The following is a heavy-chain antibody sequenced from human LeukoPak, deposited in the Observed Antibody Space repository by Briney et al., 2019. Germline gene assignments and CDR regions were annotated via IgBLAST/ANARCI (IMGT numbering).Heavy chain of an antibody. Sequence: PGGSLRLSCAASGFTFSSYTMNWVRQAPGKGLEWVSSISSSYYIYYADSVKGRFTISRDNAKNSLYLQMNSLRAEDTAVYYCAKDDYDYVWGSYRYPHVLFSSCFDYWGQGTLVTVSS. J-gene: IGHJ4*02. CDR1: GFTFSSYT. CDR2: ISSSYYI. CDR3: AKDDYDYVWGSYRYPHVLFSSCFDY. V-gene: IGHV3-21*01. D-gene: IGHD3-16*02.